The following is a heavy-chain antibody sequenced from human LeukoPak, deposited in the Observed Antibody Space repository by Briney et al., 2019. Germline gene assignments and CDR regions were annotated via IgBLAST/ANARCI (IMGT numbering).Heavy chain of an antibody. CDR3: ARLAIVVVPHARWLDP. J-gene: IGHJ5*02. CDR1: GGSISSSSYY. V-gene: IGHV4-39*01. CDR2: IYYSGST. Sequence: SETLSLTCTVSGGSISSSSYYWGWIRQPPGKGLEWIGSIYYSGSTYYNPSLKSRVTISVDTSKNQFSLKLSSVTAADTAVYYCARLAIVVVPHARWLDPWGQGTLVTVSS. D-gene: IGHD2-15*01.